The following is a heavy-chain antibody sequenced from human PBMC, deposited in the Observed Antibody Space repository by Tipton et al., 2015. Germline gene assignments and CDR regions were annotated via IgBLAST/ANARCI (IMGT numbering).Heavy chain of an antibody. CDR1: GFTFRSYA. CDR2: ISGDGDKI. Sequence: SLRLSCAASGFTFRSYAMSWVRQAPGKGLEWVSAISGDGDKIYYADSVKGRFTISRDNSKNTVYLQMNSLRAEDTAVYHCARGVGVNYYYYGLDVWGQGTTVTVSS. CDR3: ARGVGVNYYYYGLDV. D-gene: IGHD3-16*01. J-gene: IGHJ6*02. V-gene: IGHV3-23*01.